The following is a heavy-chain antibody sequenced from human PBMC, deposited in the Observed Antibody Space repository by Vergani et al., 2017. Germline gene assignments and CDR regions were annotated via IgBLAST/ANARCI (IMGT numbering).Heavy chain of an antibody. J-gene: IGHJ6*02. V-gene: IGHV3-30*03. CDR1: GFTFSSYG. CDR3: ARWRSSTRYYYGMDV. Sequence: QVQLVESGGGVVQPGRSLRLSCAASGFTFSSYGMHWVRQAPGKGLEWVAVISYDGSHKYYADSVKGRFTISRDNAKNSLYLQMNSLRAEDTAVYYCARWRSSTRYYYGMDVWGQGTTVTVSS. CDR2: ISYDGSHK. D-gene: IGHD2-2*01.